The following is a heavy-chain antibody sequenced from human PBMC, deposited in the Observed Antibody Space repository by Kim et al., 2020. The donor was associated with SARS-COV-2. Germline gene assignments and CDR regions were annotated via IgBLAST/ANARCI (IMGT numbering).Heavy chain of an antibody. D-gene: IGHD4-17*01. CDR2: IYYSGST. V-gene: IGHV4-39*01. Sequence: SETLSLTCTVSGGSISSSSYYWGWIRQPPGKGLEWIGSIYYSGSTYYNPSLKSRVTISVDTSKNQFSLKLSSVTAADTAVYYCARLKVDYGDYASWFDPWGQGTLVTVSS. CDR1: GGSISSSSYY. CDR3: ARLKVDYGDYASWFDP. J-gene: IGHJ5*02.